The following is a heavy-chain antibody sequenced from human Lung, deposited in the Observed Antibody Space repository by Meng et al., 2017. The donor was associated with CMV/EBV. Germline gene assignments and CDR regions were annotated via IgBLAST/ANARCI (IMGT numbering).Heavy chain of an antibody. D-gene: IGHD2-2*01. CDR2: INPNSGGT. J-gene: IGHJ5*02. Sequence: SVXVSCKASGYTFTGYYMHWVRQAPRQGLEWMGWINPNSGGTNYAQKFQGRVTMTRDTSISTAYMELSRLRSDDTAVYYCARGVGYCSSTSCQVWFDPWGQGTLVTVSS. CDR1: GYTFTGYY. V-gene: IGHV1-2*02. CDR3: ARGVGYCSSTSCQVWFDP.